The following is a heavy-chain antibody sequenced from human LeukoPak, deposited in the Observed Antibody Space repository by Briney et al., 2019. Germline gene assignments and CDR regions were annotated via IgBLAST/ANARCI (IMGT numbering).Heavy chain of an antibody. CDR2: ISYDGSNK. J-gene: IGHJ4*02. D-gene: IGHD5-12*01. CDR3: ARERDSGYYDFDY. V-gene: IGHV3-30-3*01. CDR1: GFTFSSYA. Sequence: GGSLRLSCAASGFTFSSYAMHWVRQAPGKGLEWVAVISYDGSNKYYADSVKGRFTISRDNSKNTLYLQMNSLRAEDTAVYYCARERDSGYYDFDYWGQGTLVTVSS.